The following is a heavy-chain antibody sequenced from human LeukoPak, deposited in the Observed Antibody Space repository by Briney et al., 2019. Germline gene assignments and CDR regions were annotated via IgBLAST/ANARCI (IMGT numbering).Heavy chain of an antibody. J-gene: IGHJ4*02. D-gene: IGHD2-15*01. CDR3: ARSRYCSGGSCFDY. Sequence: GGSLRLSCAASGFIVSRNYMSWVRQAPGKGLEWVAVISYDGSNKYYADSVKGRFTISRDNSKNTLYLQMNSLRAEDTAVYYCARSRYCSGGSCFDYWGQGTLVTVSS. CDR2: ISYDGSNK. CDR1: GFIVSRNY. V-gene: IGHV3-30-3*01.